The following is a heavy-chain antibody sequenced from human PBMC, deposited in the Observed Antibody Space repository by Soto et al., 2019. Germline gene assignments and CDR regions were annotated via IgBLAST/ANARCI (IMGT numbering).Heavy chain of an antibody. Sequence: GGSLRLSCAASGFTFSSYAMRWVRQAPGKGLEWVSAISGSGCIKYYADSVKGRFTISRDNSKNTLYLQMNSLRAEDTAADCCAKGRAVAGCPAFYFDYWGQGTLVTVSS. V-gene: IGHV3-23*01. CDR3: AKGRAVAGCPAFYFDY. D-gene: IGHD6-19*01. CDR2: ISGSGCIK. CDR1: GFTFSSYA. J-gene: IGHJ4*02.